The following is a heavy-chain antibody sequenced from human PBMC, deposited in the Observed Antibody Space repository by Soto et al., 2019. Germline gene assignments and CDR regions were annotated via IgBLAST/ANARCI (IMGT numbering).Heavy chain of an antibody. CDR2: ISSSGSTI. J-gene: IGHJ6*02. CDR1: GFTFSSYE. D-gene: IGHD4-4*01. Sequence: AGSLRLSCAASGFTFSSYEMNWVRQAPGKGLEWVSYISSSGSTIYYADSVKGRFTISRDNAKNSLYLQMNSLRAEDTAVYYCARSHGNDYMGYYGMDVWGQGTTVTVSS. V-gene: IGHV3-48*03. CDR3: ARSHGNDYMGYYGMDV.